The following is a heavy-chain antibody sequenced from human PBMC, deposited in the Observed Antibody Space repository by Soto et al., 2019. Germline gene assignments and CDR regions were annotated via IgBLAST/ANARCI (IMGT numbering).Heavy chain of an antibody. Sequence: GASVKVSCKASGYTFSSYAISWVRQAPGQGLEWMGGIIPIFGTANYAQKFQGRVTITADESTSTAYMELSSLRSEDTAVYYCAGNRRPTAAEYSGSYPGGYYYYGMDVWGQGTTVTVSS. CDR2: IIPIFGTA. CDR3: AGNRRPTAAEYSGSYPGGYYYYGMDV. CDR1: GYTFSSYA. V-gene: IGHV1-69*13. J-gene: IGHJ6*02. D-gene: IGHD1-26*01.